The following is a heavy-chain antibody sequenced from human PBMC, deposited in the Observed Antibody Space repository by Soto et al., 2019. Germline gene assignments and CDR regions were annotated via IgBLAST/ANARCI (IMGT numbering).Heavy chain of an antibody. V-gene: IGHV4-4*07. CDR3: ARGMTPPGAPAWYYFDS. CDR1: GASITGTSY. Sequence: SETLSLTCTVSGASITGTSYWSWIRQPAGKGLEWIGRFSLSGTTSYNPSLRSRVTMSADVSKNQFSLRLTSVTAADTALYYCARGMTPPGAPAWYYFDSWGQGTLVTVSS. J-gene: IGHJ4*02. D-gene: IGHD2-8*02. CDR2: FSLSGTT.